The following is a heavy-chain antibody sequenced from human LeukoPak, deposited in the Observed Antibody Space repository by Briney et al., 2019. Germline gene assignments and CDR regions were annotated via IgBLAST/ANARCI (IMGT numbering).Heavy chain of an antibody. CDR3: ARVWFGRYNWFDP. CDR1: GGSISSYY. J-gene: IGHJ5*02. D-gene: IGHD3-10*01. V-gene: IGHV4-59*01. Sequence: SETLSLTCTVSGGSISSYYWSWIRQPPGKGLEWIGYIYYSGSTNYNPSLKSRVTISLDTSKNQFSLKLSSVTAADTAVYYCARVWFGRYNWFDPWSQGTLVTVSS. CDR2: IYYSGST.